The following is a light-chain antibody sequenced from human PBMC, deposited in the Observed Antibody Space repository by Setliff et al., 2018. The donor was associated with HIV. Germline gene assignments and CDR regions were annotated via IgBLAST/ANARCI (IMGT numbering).Light chain of an antibody. J-gene: IGLJ1*01. V-gene: IGLV2-14*02. CDR1: SGDVGNYNV. Sequence: QSVLTQPASVSGSPGQSITISCTGTSGDVGNYNVVSWYQQHPGKAPKVMIYEVSKRPSGISTRFSGSKSGNTASLTISGLQAEDEADYYCSSYTNNNTFVFGTGTKV. CDR2: EVS. CDR3: SSYTNNNTFV.